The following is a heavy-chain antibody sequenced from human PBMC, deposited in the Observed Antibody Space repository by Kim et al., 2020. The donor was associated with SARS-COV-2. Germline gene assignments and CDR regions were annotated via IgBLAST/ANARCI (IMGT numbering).Heavy chain of an antibody. J-gene: IGHJ4*02. CDR2: T. Sequence: TDSAAAVKVRFTISRDDSKSSLYLQMTSLRTEDTAVYYCVRYHDASGSSNWGQGTLVTVSS. D-gene: IGHD3-10*01. V-gene: IGHV3-72*01. CDR3: VRYHDASGSSN.